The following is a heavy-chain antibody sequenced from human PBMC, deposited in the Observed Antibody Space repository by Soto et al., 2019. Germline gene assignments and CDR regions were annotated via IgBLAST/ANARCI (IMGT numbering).Heavy chain of an antibody. CDR1: GFTFSSYA. V-gene: IGHV3-23*01. CDR3: AKDRLFGVAQTKPYYGMDV. D-gene: IGHD3-3*01. CDR2: ISGSGGST. Sequence: GGSLRLSCAASGFTFSSYAMSWVRQAPGKGLEWVSAISGSGGSTYYADSVKGRFTISRDNSKNTLYLQMNSLRAEDTAVYYCAKDRLFGVAQTKPYYGMDVWGQGTTVTVSS. J-gene: IGHJ6*02.